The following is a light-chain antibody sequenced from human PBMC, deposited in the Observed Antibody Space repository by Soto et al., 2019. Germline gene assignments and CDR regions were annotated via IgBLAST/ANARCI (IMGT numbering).Light chain of an antibody. CDR3: QQYGTSPT. J-gene: IGKJ1*01. CDR2: GAS. Sequence: EIVLTQSPGTLSLSPGERATLSCRASQSVCRYLAWYQQKNGQAPRLLIYGASSRATGIPDRFSGSGSGTVFTLIISRLEPEDFAVYYCQQYGTSPTFGQGTKGDNK. CDR1: QSVCRY. V-gene: IGKV3-20*01.